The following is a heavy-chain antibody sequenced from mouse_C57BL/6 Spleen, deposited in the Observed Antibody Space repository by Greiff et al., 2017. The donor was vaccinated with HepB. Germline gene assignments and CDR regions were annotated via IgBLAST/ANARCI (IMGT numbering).Heavy chain of an antibody. CDR2: IDPSDSYT. J-gene: IGHJ1*03. D-gene: IGHD2-3*01. CDR3: ARSGLLRYFDV. Sequence: VQLQQSGAELVKPGASVKLSCKASGYTFTSYWMQWVKQRPGQGLEWIGEIDPSDSYTNYNQKFKGKATLTVDTSSSTAYMQLSSLTSEDSAVYYCARSGLLRYFDVWGTGTTVTVSS. CDR1: GYTFTSYW. V-gene: IGHV1-50*01.